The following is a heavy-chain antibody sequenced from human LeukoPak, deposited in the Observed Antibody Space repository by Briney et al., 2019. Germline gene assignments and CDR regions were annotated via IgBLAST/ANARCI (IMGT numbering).Heavy chain of an antibody. CDR1: GASISSYY. D-gene: IGHD6-13*01. CDR2: IYYSGST. V-gene: IGHV4-59*01. CDR3: ARALQPGVYAFDI. J-gene: IGHJ3*02. Sequence: SETLSLTCTVSGASISSYYWTWIRQPPGEGLEWIGYIYYSGSTNYNPSLKSRVTISVGTSKNQFSLKLSSVAAADTAVYYCARALQPGVYAFDIWGQGTMVTVSS.